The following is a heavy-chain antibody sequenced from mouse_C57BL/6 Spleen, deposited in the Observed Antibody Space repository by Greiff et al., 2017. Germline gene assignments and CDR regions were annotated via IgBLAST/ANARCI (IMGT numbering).Heavy chain of an antibody. CDR3: ASGAQAQYYAMDY. J-gene: IGHJ4*01. CDR2: IDPSDSYT. D-gene: IGHD3-2*02. Sequence: VQLQQPGAELVMPGASVKLSCKASGYTFTSYWMHWVKQRPGQGLEWIGEIDPSDSYTNYNQKFKGKSTLTVDKSSSTAYMQLSSLTSEDSAVYYCASGAQAQYYAMDYWGQGTSVTVSS. CDR1: GYTFTSYW. V-gene: IGHV1-69*01.